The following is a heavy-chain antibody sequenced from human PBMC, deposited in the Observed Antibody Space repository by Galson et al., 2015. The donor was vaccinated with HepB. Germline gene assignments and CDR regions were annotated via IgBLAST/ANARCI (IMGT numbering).Heavy chain of an antibody. CDR1: DGSISSSHW. CDR3: ARAQVPDGTMYYYMDV. CDR2: IYNSAST. J-gene: IGHJ6*03. D-gene: IGHD2-2*01. V-gene: IGHV4-4*02. Sequence: ETLSLTCVVSDGSISSSHWWTWVRQSPGKGLEWIGEIYNSASTNYNPSLKSRVTISLGRSKNQFSLKLSSVTAADTAVYYCARAQVPDGTMYYYMDVWGKGTSVTVSS.